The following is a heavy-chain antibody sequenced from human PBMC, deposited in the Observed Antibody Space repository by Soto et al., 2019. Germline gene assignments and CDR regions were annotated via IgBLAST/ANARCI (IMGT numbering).Heavy chain of an antibody. Sequence: LRFSCAASGFTFKDYAMSWVRQAPGGGLEWVAGISGSGVSTYYAGSVKGRFTISRDNSKITVYLQMNNLRADDTAVYYCARDRTFNYFYGMDVWGQGTTVTVSS. CDR1: GFTFKDYA. J-gene: IGHJ6*02. CDR3: ARDRTFNYFYGMDV. V-gene: IGHV3-23*01. CDR2: ISGSGVST.